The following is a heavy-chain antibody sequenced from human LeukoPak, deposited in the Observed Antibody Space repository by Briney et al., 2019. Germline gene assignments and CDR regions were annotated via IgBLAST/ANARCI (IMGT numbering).Heavy chain of an antibody. Sequence: GGSLRLSCAASGFTFSRFGMNWVRQAPGKGLVWVSRINEDGSTTNYADSVKGRSTIFRDNAKNTLYLQMNSLRAEDTAVYYCVRDLGGRSGHWGQGTLVTVSS. D-gene: IGHD1-26*01. CDR2: INEDGSTT. CDR3: VRDLGGRSGH. J-gene: IGHJ4*02. CDR1: GFTFSRFG. V-gene: IGHV3-74*01.